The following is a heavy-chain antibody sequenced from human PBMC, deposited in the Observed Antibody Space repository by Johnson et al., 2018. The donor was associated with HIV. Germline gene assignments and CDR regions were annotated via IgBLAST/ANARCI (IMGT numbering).Heavy chain of an antibody. Sequence: QVQLVESGGGVVQPGRSLRLSCAASGFTFSTYAMHWVRQTPGKGLEWVAIISYDGSNKYYADSVKGRFTISRDNSKNTLYLQMNSLRAEDTAMYYCARAPGFSRAFDIWGQGTMVTVSS. D-gene: IGHD3-10*01. CDR2: ISYDGSNK. CDR1: GFTFSTYA. J-gene: IGHJ3*02. V-gene: IGHV3-30*04. CDR3: ARAPGFSRAFDI.